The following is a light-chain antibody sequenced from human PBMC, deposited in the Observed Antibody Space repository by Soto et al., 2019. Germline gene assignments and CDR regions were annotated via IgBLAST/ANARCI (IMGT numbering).Light chain of an antibody. CDR3: THRVT. CDR2: DVS. V-gene: IGKV1-5*01. CDR1: QSIDNW. J-gene: IGKJ1*01. Sequence: DIQMTQSPSTLSASVGDRVTITCRASQSIDNWLAWYQQKPGKAPNLLMYDVSTLESGVPSRFSGSGSGTEFTLTISSLQPDDFATYYCTHRVTFGQGTKVEIK.